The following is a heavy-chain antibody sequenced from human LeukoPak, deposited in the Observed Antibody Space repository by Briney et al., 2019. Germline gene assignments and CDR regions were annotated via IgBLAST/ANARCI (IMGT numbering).Heavy chain of an antibody. CDR1: GFTVSGSY. CDR3: ARGGVVYPDSFDI. V-gene: IGHV3-66*01. CDR2: IFSGGGT. Sequence: QPGGSLRLSCAASGFTVSGSYMNWVRQAPGKGLEWVSLIFSGGGTYYADSVKGRFTISRDNSKNTLFLQMNSLRAEDTAVYYCARGGVVYPDSFDIWGRGTMVTVSS. D-gene: IGHD2-15*01. J-gene: IGHJ3*02.